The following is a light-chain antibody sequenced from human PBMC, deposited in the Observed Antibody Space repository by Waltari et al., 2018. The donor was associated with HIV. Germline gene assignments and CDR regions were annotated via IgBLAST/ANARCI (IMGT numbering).Light chain of an antibody. V-gene: IGLV2-23*02. J-gene: IGLJ3*02. Sequence: QSALTQPAPVSGNPGQSVTITCTGTDIYIGTYNLVPWFQQHPGKAPKLLIYDVSKRPSGVSSRFSGSKSGYFASLTISGLLTEDESSYYCLTYVSKTSTWQFGGGTYLTV. CDR2: DVS. CDR3: LTYVSKTSTWQ. CDR1: DIYIGTYNL.